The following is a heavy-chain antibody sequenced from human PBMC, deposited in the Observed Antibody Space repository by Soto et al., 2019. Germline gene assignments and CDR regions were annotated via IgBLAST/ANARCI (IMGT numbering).Heavy chain of an antibody. CDR2: IKKDGSEI. CDR3: ASGIPADGGRGDRK. CDR1: GFTFREYW. Sequence: EAQLVESGGGLVQPGGSLRLSCATSGFTFREYWMTWVRQAPGKGLEWVANIKKDGSEIPYVDSVKSRFTISRDNAKNSIYLQMKSLGAEDTAVYYCASGIPADGGRGDRKWGQGTLVTVSS. J-gene: IGHJ4*02. D-gene: IGHD2-2*01. V-gene: IGHV3-7*01.